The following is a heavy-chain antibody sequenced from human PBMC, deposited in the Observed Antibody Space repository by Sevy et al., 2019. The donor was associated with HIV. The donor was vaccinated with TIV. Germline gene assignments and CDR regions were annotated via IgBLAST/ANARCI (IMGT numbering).Heavy chain of an antibody. V-gene: IGHV4-39*01. CDR3: ARQRGIAAAGTGVSRFDY. D-gene: IGHD6-13*01. Sequence: SETLYLTCTVSGGSISSSSYYWGWIRQPPGKGLEWIGSIYYSGSTYYNPSLKSRVTISVDTSKNQFSLKLSSVTAADTAVYYCARQRGIAAAGTGVSRFDYWGQGTLVTVSS. J-gene: IGHJ4*02. CDR1: GGSISSSSYY. CDR2: IYYSGST.